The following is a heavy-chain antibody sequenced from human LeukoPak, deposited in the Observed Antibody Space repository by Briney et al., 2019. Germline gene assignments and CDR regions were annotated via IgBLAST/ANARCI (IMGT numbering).Heavy chain of an antibody. D-gene: IGHD2-15*01. CDR3: AKARGTGATRAFDY. V-gene: IGHV3-23*01. CDR2: ISGSGGST. CDR1: GFTFSSFA. Sequence: GGSLRLSCAASGFTFSSFAMSWVRQAPGKGLEWVSAISGSGGSTYYADSVKGRFTISRDNSKNTLFLQINSLRAEDTAVYYCAKARGTGATRAFDYWGQGTLVTVSS. J-gene: IGHJ4*02.